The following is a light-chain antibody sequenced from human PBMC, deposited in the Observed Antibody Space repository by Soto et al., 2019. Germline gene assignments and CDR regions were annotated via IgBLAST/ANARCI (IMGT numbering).Light chain of an antibody. CDR1: SSNVGTNS. CDR2: RNN. V-gene: IGLV1-47*01. CDR3: ATWDDSLGGPV. J-gene: IGLJ2*01. Sequence: QSVLTQPPTASGTPGQRVTISCSGGSSNVGTNSVYWYRHLPGTAPNLLVYRNNRRPSGVPDRFSGSKSGTSASLAISGLRSEDEAIYYCATWDDSLGGPVLGGGTKLTVL.